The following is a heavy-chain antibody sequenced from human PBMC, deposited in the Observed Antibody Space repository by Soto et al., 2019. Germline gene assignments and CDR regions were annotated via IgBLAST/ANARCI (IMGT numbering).Heavy chain of an antibody. Sequence: ASVKVSCKVSGYTLTELSMHWVRQAPGKGLEWMGGFDPEDGETIYAQKFQGRVTMTEDTSTDTAYMELSSLRVEDTAICYCAKDRGGEFTSSRYFDYWGQGTLVTVSS. D-gene: IGHD3-16*01. V-gene: IGHV1-24*01. CDR3: AKDRGGEFTSSRYFDY. J-gene: IGHJ4*02. CDR1: GYTLTELS. CDR2: FDPEDGET.